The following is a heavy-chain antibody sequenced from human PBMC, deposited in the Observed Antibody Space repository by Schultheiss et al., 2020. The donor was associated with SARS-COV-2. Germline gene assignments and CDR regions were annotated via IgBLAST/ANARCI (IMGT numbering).Heavy chain of an antibody. V-gene: IGHV1-69*13. J-gene: IGHJ6*02. CDR2: IIPIFGTV. D-gene: IGHD5-24*01. CDR3: ARGLQGRVDYYYGMDV. CDR1: GGTFSSYA. Sequence: SVKVSCKASGGTFSSYAISWVRQAPGQGLEWMGGIIPIFGTVNYAQKFQGRVTITADESTRTAYMELSSLRSEDTAVYYCARGLQGRVDYYYGMDVWGQGTTVTVSS.